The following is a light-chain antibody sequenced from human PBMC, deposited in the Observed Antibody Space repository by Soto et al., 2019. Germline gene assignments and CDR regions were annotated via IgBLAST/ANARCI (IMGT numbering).Light chain of an antibody. CDR2: ATS. CDR1: QRVSNN. J-gene: IGKJ5*01. CDR3: QQYDNWPPP. V-gene: IGKV3-15*01. Sequence: EIVMTQSPATLSVSPGERAPLSCRASQRVSNNLAWYQQRPGRSPRLLIYATSTRATGIPARFSGSGSGTEFTLTISSLQSEDFAVYYCQQYDNWPPPFGQGTRLEIK.